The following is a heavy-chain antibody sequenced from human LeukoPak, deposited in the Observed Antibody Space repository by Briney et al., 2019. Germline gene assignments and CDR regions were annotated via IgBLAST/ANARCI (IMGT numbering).Heavy chain of an antibody. CDR1: GYTFTSYY. CDR3: ARAAPGYCSSTSCRNYYYYGMDV. CDR2: INPSGGST. J-gene: IGHJ6*02. V-gene: IGHV1-46*01. D-gene: IGHD2-2*01. Sequence: ASVKVSCKASGYTFTSYYIHWVRQAPGQGLEWMGIINPSGGSTSYAQKFQGRVTMTRDTSTSTVYMELSSLRSEDTAVYYCARAAPGYCSSTSCRNYYYYGMDVWGQGTTVTVSS.